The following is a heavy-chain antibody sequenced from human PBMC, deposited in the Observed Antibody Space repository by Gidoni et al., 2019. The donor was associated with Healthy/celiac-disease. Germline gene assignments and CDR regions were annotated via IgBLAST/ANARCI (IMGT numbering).Heavy chain of an antibody. D-gene: IGHD1-1*01. V-gene: IGHV4-34*12. CDR1: GGSFSGYY. CDR2: IIHSGIT. Sequence: QVQLQQWGEGLLKPSETLSLTCAVSGGSFSGYYWSWIRQPPGKGLEWIGEIIHSGITNSNPSLKSRVTISVDTSNNQFSPKLSSVTAADTAVYYCARDRPFLRWFDPWGQGTLVTVSS. J-gene: IGHJ5*02. CDR3: ARDRPFLRWFDP.